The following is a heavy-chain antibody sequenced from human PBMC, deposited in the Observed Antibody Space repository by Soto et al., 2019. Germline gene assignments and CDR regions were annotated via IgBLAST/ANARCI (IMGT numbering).Heavy chain of an antibody. V-gene: IGHV3-23*01. Sequence: EVQLLESGGGLVQPGGSLRLSCAASGFTFSSYAMSWVRQAPGKGLEWVSAISGSGGSTYYADSVKGRFTISRDNSKNTLYRQMNSLRAEDTAVYYCAKVPNAIKQWLALPWRKLNNWFDPWGQGTLVTVSS. CDR3: AKVPNAIKQWLALPWRKLNNWFDP. J-gene: IGHJ5*02. D-gene: IGHD6-19*01. CDR1: GFTFSSYA. CDR2: ISGSGGST.